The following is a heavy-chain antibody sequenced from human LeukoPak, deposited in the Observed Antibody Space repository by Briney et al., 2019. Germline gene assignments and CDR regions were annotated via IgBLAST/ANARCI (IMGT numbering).Heavy chain of an antibody. CDR2: IITIFGTA. CDR1: GGTFSSYA. CDR3: ASGGSNDFDY. J-gene: IGHJ4*02. D-gene: IGHD3-10*01. V-gene: IGHV1-69*13. Sequence: ASVKVSCKASGGTFSSYAINWVRQAPGQGLEWMGGIITIFGTANYAQKLQGRVTITADESTNTAYMELSSLRSEETAVYYCASGGSNDFDYWGQGTLVTVSS.